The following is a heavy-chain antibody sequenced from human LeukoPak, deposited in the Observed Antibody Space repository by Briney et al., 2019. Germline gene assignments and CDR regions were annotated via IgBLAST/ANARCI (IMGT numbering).Heavy chain of an antibody. CDR3: ARVHRSGTYFPKYYYYYIDV. D-gene: IGHD3-10*01. CDR1: GYTFTSYG. Sequence: ASVKVSCKASGYTFTSYGISWVRQAPGRGLEWMGWISSYNGNTNYAHKLQGRVTMTTDTSTSTAYMDLRGLRSDDTAVYYCARVHRSGTYFPKYYYYYIDVWGTGTTVTVSS. V-gene: IGHV1-18*01. CDR2: ISSYNGNT. J-gene: IGHJ6*03.